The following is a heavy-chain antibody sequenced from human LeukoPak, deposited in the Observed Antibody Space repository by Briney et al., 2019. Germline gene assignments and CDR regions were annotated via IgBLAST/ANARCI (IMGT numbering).Heavy chain of an antibody. CDR1: GYTFTSYY. CDR3: ARVNTMVRGVRPDYNWFDP. V-gene: IGHV1-46*01. J-gene: IGHJ5*02. Sequence: ASVKVSCKASGYTFTSYYMHWVRQAPGQGLEWMGIINPSGGSTSYAQKFQGRVTMTRDTSTSTVYMELSSLRSEDTAVYYCARVNTMVRGVRPDYNWFDPWGQGTLVTVSS. D-gene: IGHD3-10*01. CDR2: INPSGGST.